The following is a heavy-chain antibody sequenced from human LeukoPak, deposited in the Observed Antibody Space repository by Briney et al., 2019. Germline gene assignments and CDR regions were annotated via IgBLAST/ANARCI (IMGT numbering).Heavy chain of an antibody. D-gene: IGHD4-17*01. Sequence: GSLRLSCAASGFTFSDYYMSWIRQAPGKGLEWVSYISSSSSYTNYADSVKGLFTISRDNAKNSLYLQMNSLRAEETAVYYCARDSTYGDYVLLWAFDIWGQGTMVTVSS. CDR3: ARDSTYGDYVLLWAFDI. J-gene: IGHJ3*02. CDR1: GFTFSDYY. CDR2: ISSSSSYT. V-gene: IGHV3-11*06.